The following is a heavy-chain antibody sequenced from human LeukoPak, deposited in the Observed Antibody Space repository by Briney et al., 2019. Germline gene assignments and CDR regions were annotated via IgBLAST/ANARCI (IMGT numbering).Heavy chain of an antibody. J-gene: IGHJ2*01. CDR2: IYSGGYT. D-gene: IGHD3-22*01. Sequence: GGSLRLSCAASGFTVSNNYMSWVRQAPGKGLEWVSVIYSGGYTCYADSVKGRFTISRDNSKNTLYLQMNSLRAEDTAVYYCAKPSLYYYDTSGYYRYWYFDLWGRGTLVTVSS. V-gene: IGHV3-66*04. CDR1: GFTVSNNY. CDR3: AKPSLYYYDTSGYYRYWYFDL.